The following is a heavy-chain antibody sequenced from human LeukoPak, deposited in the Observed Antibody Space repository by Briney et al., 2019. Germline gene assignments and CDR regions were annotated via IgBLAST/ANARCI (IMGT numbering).Heavy chain of an antibody. J-gene: IGHJ3*02. CDR3: AREGGTYDSSGYYQAYDAFDI. Sequence: ETLSLTCTVSGGSIRSSSYYMSWIRQAPGKGLEWVANIKQDGSEKYYLDSVKGRFTISRDNAKNSLYLQVNSLRAEDTAVYYCAREGGTYDSSGYYQAYDAFDIWGQGTMVTVSS. V-gene: IGHV3-7*05. D-gene: IGHD3-22*01. CDR1: GGSIRSSSYY. CDR2: IKQDGSEK.